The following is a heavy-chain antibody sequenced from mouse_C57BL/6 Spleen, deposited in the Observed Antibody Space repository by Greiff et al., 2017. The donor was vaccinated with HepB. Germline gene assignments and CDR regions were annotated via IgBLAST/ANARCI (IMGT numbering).Heavy chain of an antibody. D-gene: IGHD1-1*01. CDR3: ARSRGYYGY. Sequence: VQLQQPGAELVKPGASVKLSCTASGYTFTSYWMHWVKQSPGQGLEWIGMIHPNSGSTNYNEKFKSKATLTVDKSSSTAYMQLSSLTSEDSAVYYCARSRGYYGYWGQGTTLTVSS. CDR1: GYTFTSYW. CDR2: IHPNSGST. J-gene: IGHJ2*01. V-gene: IGHV1-64*01.